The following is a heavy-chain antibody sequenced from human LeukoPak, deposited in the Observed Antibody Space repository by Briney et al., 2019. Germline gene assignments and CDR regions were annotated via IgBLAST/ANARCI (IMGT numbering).Heavy chain of an antibody. D-gene: IGHD3-22*01. V-gene: IGHV3-23*01. CDR2: IGASGADT. CDR1: GFTFSSYA. CDR3: ATRPRDSSGYSLGAFDG. Sequence: GGSLRLSCEASGFTFSSYAMAWVRQAPGKGLDWVSVIGASGADTYYSDSAKGRFTVSRDNSTDTLFLHMSSLRAEDTAVYFCATRPRDSSGYSLGAFDGWGQGTTVTVSS. J-gene: IGHJ3*01.